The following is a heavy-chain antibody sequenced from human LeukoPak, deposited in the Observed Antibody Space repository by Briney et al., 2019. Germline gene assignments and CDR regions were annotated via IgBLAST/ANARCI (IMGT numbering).Heavy chain of an antibody. CDR3: ARGRGAYGSGSYLYD. Sequence: ASVKVSCKASGYTFTDYDINWVRQATGQGLEWMGWMNTEKGNTGYAQKFQGRGALTRDTSTTTAYLELTNLTPEDTAIYYCARGRGAYGSGSYLYDWGQGTLLTVYS. D-gene: IGHD3-10*01. CDR1: GYTFTDYD. CDR2: MNTEKGNT. J-gene: IGHJ4*02. V-gene: IGHV1-8*02.